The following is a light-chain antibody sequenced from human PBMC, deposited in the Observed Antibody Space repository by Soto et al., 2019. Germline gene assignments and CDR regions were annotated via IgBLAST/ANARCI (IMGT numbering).Light chain of an antibody. J-gene: IGKJ5*01. V-gene: IGKV3D-20*02. CDR2: GAS. Sequence: RASQSVSSSYLAWYQQKPGQAPRLLIYGASSRATGIPDRFSGSGSLIYFTLTICELGPASLQACYSAQRLNEPPTSGQGTRLEIK. CDR1: QSVSSSY. CDR3: AQRLNEPPT.